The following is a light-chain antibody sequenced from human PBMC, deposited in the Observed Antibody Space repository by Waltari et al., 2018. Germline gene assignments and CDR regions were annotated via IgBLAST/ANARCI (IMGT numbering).Light chain of an antibody. V-gene: IGLV1-44*01. CDR1: FSNIGSNP. CDR2: TKN. J-gene: IGLJ2*01. CDR3: ATWDDSLSGPV. Sequence: QSVLPQPPSASGTPGQRVTISCSGSFSNIGSNPVNWYQQVPGTAPKLLIYTKNQRPSGIPDRFSASKSGASASLAITGLQSEDEADYYCATWDDSLSGPVFGGGTKLTVL.